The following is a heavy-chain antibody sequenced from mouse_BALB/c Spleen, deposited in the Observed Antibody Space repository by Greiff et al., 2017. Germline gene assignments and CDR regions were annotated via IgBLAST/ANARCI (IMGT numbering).Heavy chain of an antibody. CDR3: ARLRGASWFAY. CDR2: INPYNDGT. Sequence: EVQLQQSGPELVKPGASVKMSCKASGYTFTSYVMHWVKQKPGQGLEWIGYINPYNDGTKYNEKFKGKATLTSDKSSSTAYMELSSLTSEDSAVYYCARLRGASWFAYWGQGTLVTVSA. J-gene: IGHJ3*01. CDR1: GYTFTSYV. V-gene: IGHV1-14*01.